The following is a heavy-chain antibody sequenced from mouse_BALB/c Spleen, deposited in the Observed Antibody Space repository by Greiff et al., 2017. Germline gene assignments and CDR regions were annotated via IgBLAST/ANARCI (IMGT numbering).Heavy chain of an antibody. D-gene: IGHD2-12*01. CDR3: ARYSYYLSWFAY. J-gene: IGHJ3*01. Sequence: EVQLQQSGPSLVKPSQTLSLTCSVTGDSITSGYWNWIRKFPGNKLEYMGYISYSGSTYYNPSLKSRIPITRDTSKNQYYLQLNSVTTEDTATYYCARYSYYLSWFAYWGQGTLVTVSA. CDR1: GDSITSGY. V-gene: IGHV3-8*02. CDR2: ISYSGST.